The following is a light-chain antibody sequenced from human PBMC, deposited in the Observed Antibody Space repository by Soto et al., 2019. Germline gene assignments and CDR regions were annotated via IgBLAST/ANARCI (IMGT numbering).Light chain of an antibody. CDR3: QQYNNWPRT. CDR2: GAS. CDR1: QSVSSN. Sequence: EIVMTQSPATVSVSPGKGATHSFRASQSVSSNLAWYQQKPGQAPRLLIYGASTRATGIPARFSGSGSGTEFTLTISSLQAEDFAVYYCQQYNNWPRTFGQGTKVDTK. V-gene: IGKV3-15*01. J-gene: IGKJ1*01.